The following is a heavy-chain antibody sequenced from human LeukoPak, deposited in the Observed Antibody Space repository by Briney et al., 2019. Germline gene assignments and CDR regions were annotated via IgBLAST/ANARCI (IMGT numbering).Heavy chain of an antibody. Sequence: GGSLRLSCAASGFTFDDYAMHWVRQAPGKGLEWVSGISWNSGSIGYADSVKGRFTISRDNAMNSLYLQMNSLRAEDTALYYCAKEDGSSGWAYFDYWGQGTLVTVSS. V-gene: IGHV3-9*01. J-gene: IGHJ4*02. CDR1: GFTFDDYA. CDR2: ISWNSGSI. CDR3: AKEDGSSGWAYFDY. D-gene: IGHD6-19*01.